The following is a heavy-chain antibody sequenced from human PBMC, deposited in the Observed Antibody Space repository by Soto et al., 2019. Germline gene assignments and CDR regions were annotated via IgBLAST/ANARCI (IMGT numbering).Heavy chain of an antibody. CDR3: ARDGAAGVGTFDY. J-gene: IGHJ4*02. CDR1: GFTFRNDG. CDR2: IYNDGRHT. Sequence: QGQMEESGGGVVQPGGSLRLSCVVSGFTFRNDGMHWLRQAPGKGLEWLAMIYNDGRHTEYTDSVKGRFIISRDNSKDTLYLQMNNLVVADTAVYYCARDGAAGVGTFDYWGQGTLVTVSS. D-gene: IGHD6-19*01. V-gene: IGHV3-33*01.